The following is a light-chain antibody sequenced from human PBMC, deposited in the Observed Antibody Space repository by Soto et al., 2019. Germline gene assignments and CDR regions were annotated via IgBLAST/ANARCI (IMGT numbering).Light chain of an antibody. CDR3: QHYGRSPPMT. Sequence: EIVLTQSPGTLTLSPGERATLSCRASQSVSSNYLAWYQQKPGQAPSLLIYGASSRATGIPDRFSGRGSGADFTLTISRLEPEDFAVYFCQHYGRSPPMTFGHGTKGEVK. CDR2: GAS. V-gene: IGKV3-20*01. J-gene: IGKJ1*01. CDR1: QSVSSNY.